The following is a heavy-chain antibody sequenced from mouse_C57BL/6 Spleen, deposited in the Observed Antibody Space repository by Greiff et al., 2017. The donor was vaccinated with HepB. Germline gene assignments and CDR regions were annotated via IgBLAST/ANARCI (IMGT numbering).Heavy chain of an antibody. D-gene: IGHD2-2*01. J-gene: IGHJ3*01. V-gene: IGHV1-50*01. CDR1: GYTFTSYW. Sequence: QVQLQQSGAELVKPGASVKLSCKASGYTFTSYWMQWVKQRPGQGLEWIGEIDPSDSYTNYNQKFKGKATLTVDTSSSTAYMQLSSLTSEDSAVYYCARGGGYPWLAYWGQGTLVTVSA. CDR3: ARGGGYPWLAY. CDR2: IDPSDSYT.